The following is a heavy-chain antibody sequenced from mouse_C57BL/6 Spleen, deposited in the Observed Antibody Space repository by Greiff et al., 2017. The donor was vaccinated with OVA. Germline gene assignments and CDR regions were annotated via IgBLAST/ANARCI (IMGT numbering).Heavy chain of an antibody. Sequence: EVQLVESGGGLVQSGRSLRLSCATSGFTFSDFYMEWVRQAPGKGLEWIAASRNKANDYTTEYSASGKGRFSGTRDTYQSILYLQMKGMRAEDTAMYYCARDALGRAYWGQGTLVTVSA. J-gene: IGHJ3*01. CDR2: SRNKANDYTT. CDR3: ARDALGRAY. CDR1: GFTFSDFY. V-gene: IGHV7-1*01. D-gene: IGHD4-1*01.